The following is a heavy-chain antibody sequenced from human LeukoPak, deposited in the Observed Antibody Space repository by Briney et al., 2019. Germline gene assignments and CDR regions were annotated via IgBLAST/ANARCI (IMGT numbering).Heavy chain of an antibody. Sequence: AGGSLRLSCAASGFTFSSYAMSRVRQAPGKGLEWVSAISGSGGSTYYADSVKGRFTISRDNSKNTLYLQMNSLRAEDTAVYYCAKDLWDAAVAGPFDYWGQGTLVTVSS. J-gene: IGHJ4*02. CDR1: GFTFSSYA. CDR3: AKDLWDAAVAGPFDY. CDR2: ISGSGGST. D-gene: IGHD6-19*01. V-gene: IGHV3-23*01.